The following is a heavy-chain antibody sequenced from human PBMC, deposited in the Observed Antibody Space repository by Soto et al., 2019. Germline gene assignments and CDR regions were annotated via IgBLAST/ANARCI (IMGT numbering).Heavy chain of an antibody. J-gene: IGHJ6*03. CDR2: ISSSSSYI. D-gene: IGHD2-15*01. CDR3: ARDVVVVAATPPDYYYYYMDV. CDR1: GFTFSSYS. V-gene: IGHV3-21*01. Sequence: GGSLRLSCAASGFTFSSYSMNWVRQAPGKGLEWVSSISSSSSYIYYADSVKGRFTISRDNAKNSLYLQMNSLRAEDTAVYYSARDVVVVAATPPDYYYYYMDVWGKGTTVTVSS.